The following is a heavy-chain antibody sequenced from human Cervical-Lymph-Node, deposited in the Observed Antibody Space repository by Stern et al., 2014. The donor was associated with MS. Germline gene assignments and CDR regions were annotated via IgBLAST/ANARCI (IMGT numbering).Heavy chain of an antibody. CDR1: GFTFSSSG. J-gene: IGHJ6*02. CDR2: IWDDGSGS. Sequence: VQLVESGGGVVQPGRSLRLSCAASGFTFSSSGMHWVRQAPGKGLEWVAIIWDDGSGSYYADSVKGRFTISRDNSKNTLYLQMHSLRAEDTAVYYCARDTRTGVMPYYYGMDVWGPGTTVTVSS. V-gene: IGHV3-33*01. CDR3: ARDTRTGVMPYYYGMDV. D-gene: IGHD7-27*01.